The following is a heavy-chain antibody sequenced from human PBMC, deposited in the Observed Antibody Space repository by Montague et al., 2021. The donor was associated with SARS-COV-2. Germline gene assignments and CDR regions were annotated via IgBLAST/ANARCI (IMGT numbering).Heavy chain of an antibody. D-gene: IGHD1-26*01. CDR1: GFTFSSYA. CDR3: AKDQVYIGSYFAD. CDR2: ITGSGGGT. J-gene: IGHJ4*02. V-gene: IGHV3-23*01. Sequence: SLRLSCAASGFTFSSYAMSWVRQAPGKGLEWVSAITGSGGGTYYAGSVKGRFTISKDNSKNMLYLQMNSLRAEDTAVYYCAKDQVYIGSYFADWGQGTLVTVSS.